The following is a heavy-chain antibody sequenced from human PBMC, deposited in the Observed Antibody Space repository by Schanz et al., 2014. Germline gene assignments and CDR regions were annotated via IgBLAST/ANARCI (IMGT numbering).Heavy chain of an antibody. CDR3: ARVGGTYYDFWSGVPPTVMHDGFDI. Sequence: LVESGGGVVQPGRSLRLSCAASGFTFSSYGMHWVRQVPGKGLEWVANIKHDGSEKYYVDSVKGRFTISRDNAKNSMYLEMNSLRAEDTAVFYCARVGGTYYDFWSGVPPTVMHDGFDIWGQGTMVTVS. CDR1: GFTFSSYG. J-gene: IGHJ3*02. CDR2: IKHDGSEK. V-gene: IGHV3-7*01. D-gene: IGHD3-3*01.